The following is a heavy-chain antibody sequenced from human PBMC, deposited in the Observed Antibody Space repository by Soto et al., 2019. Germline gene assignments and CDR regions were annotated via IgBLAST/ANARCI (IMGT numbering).Heavy chain of an antibody. D-gene: IGHD6-13*01. J-gene: IGHJ6*02. V-gene: IGHV1-18*04. CDR3: ARGLGIAAAWGFDYYYYGMDV. CDR2: IIAYNGNT. CDR1: GYTFTSYG. Sequence: QVQLVQSGAEVKKPGASVKVSCKASGYTFTSYGISWVRQAPGQGLEWMGWIIAYNGNTNYAQKLQGRVTMTTDTSTSTAYMELRSLRSDDTAVYYCARGLGIAAAWGFDYYYYGMDVWGQGTTVTVSS.